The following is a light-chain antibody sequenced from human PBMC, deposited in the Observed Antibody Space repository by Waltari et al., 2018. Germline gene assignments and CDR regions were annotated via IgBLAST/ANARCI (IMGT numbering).Light chain of an antibody. Sequence: DIVMTQSPDSLAVPLGERATINCKSSETILFNSNNKNYLAWYQQKAGQPPKLLVYWASTRESGVPDRFSGSGSGTDFTLTISSLQAEDVAVYYCQQYYSTPRTFGQGTKVEIK. CDR3: QQYYSTPRT. CDR2: WAS. CDR1: ETILFNSNNKNY. V-gene: IGKV4-1*01. J-gene: IGKJ1*01.